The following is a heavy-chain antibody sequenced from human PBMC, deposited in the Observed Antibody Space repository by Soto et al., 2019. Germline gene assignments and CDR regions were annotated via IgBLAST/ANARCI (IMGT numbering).Heavy chain of an antibody. V-gene: IGHV4-4*02. D-gene: IGHD4-17*01. Sequence: SETLSLTCAVSGTSISSTFWWAWVRQSPGKGLEWIGYIYHSGSTYYNPSLKSRVTISVDTSKNQFSLKLSSVTAADTAVYYCARLYGWAPDYWGQGTLVTVSS. CDR1: GTSISSTFW. J-gene: IGHJ4*02. CDR3: ARLYGWAPDY. CDR2: IYHSGST.